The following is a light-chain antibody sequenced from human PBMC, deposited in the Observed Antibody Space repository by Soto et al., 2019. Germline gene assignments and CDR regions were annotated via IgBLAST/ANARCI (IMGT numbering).Light chain of an antibody. CDR3: SSYTSSSTLAV. CDR2: DVS. CDR1: SSDVGGYNL. V-gene: IGLV2-14*01. J-gene: IGLJ2*01. Sequence: QSALTQPASVSGSPGQSITISCTGTSSDVGGYNLVSWYQQHPGKAPKLMIYDVSNRPSGVSNRFSVSKSGNTASLTISGLQAEDEADYYCSSYTSSSTLAVFGGGTKLTVL.